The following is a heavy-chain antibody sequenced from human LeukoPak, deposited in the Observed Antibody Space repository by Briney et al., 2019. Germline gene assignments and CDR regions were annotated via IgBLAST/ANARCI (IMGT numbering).Heavy chain of an antibody. J-gene: IGHJ5*02. Sequence: ASVKVSCKASGYTFSAYYMHWVRQATGQGLEWMGWMNPNSGNTGYAQKFQGRVTMTRNTSISTAYMELSSLRSEDTAVYYCASSGSFSWGQGTLVTVS. V-gene: IGHV1-8*02. CDR1: GYTFSAYY. CDR2: MNPNSGNT. CDR3: ASSGSFS. D-gene: IGHD3-10*01.